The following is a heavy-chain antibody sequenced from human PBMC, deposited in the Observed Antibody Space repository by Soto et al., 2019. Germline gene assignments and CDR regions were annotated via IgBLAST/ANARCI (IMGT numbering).Heavy chain of an antibody. CDR3: ARVVGSSGWYYGSFDI. D-gene: IGHD6-19*01. V-gene: IGHV4-34*01. CDR1: GGYFSGPY. J-gene: IGHJ3*02. CDR2: INQRGST. Sequence: LVSMSLPCAVYGGYFSGPYWHWISQNPGKGLEWIGAINQRGSTNYNPSLKSRVTISVDTSKNQFSLKLSSVTAADSAVYYCARVVGSSGWYYGSFDIWGPWTLVTVSS.